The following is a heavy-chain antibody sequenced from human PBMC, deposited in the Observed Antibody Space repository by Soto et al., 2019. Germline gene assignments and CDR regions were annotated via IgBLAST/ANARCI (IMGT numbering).Heavy chain of an antibody. Sequence: SETLSLTCTVSGDSIKHYYWSWIRQPPGKRLEWIGYIYYTGSTTYNPSPESRVTLSVDTPKNQVYLKLSSVNAADPAVYYWAKYRRTEEEGFTLDSWGRGTLVTVSS. CDR2: IYYTGST. V-gene: IGHV4-59*01. J-gene: IGHJ4*02. CDR1: GDSIKHYY. D-gene: IGHD3-16*02. CDR3: AKYRRTEEEGFTLDS.